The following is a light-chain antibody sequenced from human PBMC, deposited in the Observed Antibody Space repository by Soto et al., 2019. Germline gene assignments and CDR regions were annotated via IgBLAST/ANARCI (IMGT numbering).Light chain of an antibody. V-gene: IGLV1-51*01. CDR3: GTWESSRNWV. CDR2: DNI. Sequence: QSALTQSPSVFAAPGQTVTISCSGTSSNIGNNYVSWYQLVPETAPKLLIYDNIKRPSGIPDRFSGSKSGTSATLVITGLQTGDEAAYYCGTWESSRNWVFGAGTKLTVL. CDR1: SSNIGNNY. J-gene: IGLJ3*02.